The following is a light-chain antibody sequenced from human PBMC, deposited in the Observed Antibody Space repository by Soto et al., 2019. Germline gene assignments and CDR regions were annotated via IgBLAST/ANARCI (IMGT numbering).Light chain of an antibody. J-gene: IGKJ1*01. CDR3: QQRYNSWT. Sequence: VFTQSPATLSLSPCERATISCRASQSGGNYLAWYQQKSGQAPSLLIYGASNRATGIPARFSGSGSGTDFTLTISSLEPEDFAVYYCQQRYNSWTFGQGTKVDIK. CDR1: QSGGNY. V-gene: IGKV3-11*01. CDR2: GAS.